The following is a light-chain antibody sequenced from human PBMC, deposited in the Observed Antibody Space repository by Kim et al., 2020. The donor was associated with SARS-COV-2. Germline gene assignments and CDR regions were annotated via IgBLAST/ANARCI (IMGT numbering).Light chain of an antibody. J-gene: IGLJ1*01. CDR1: SSDVGAFIY. Sequence: GHSIPISCTGTSSDVGAFIYVSWFQQHPGKAPKLLIYDVSQRPSGISNRFSGSTSGYTASLTISGLQAEDEADYYCSSYTNANTRLFGPGTKVTVL. CDR2: DVS. V-gene: IGLV2-14*03. CDR3: SSYTNANTRL.